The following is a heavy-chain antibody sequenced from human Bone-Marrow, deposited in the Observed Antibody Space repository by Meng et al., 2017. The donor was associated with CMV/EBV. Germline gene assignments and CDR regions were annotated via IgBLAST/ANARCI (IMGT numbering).Heavy chain of an antibody. J-gene: IGHJ5*02. CDR3: ARGDRVGLFVLAQNWFDP. D-gene: IGHD3-10*02. Sequence: EVQLVESGGGLVQPGGSLRLSCAASGFTFSSYWMHWVRQAPGKGLVWVSRINSDGSSTSYADSVKGRFTISRDNAKNTLYLQMNSLRAEDTAVYYCARGDRVGLFVLAQNWFDPWGQGTLVTVSS. V-gene: IGHV3-74*01. CDR2: INSDGSST. CDR1: GFTFSSYW.